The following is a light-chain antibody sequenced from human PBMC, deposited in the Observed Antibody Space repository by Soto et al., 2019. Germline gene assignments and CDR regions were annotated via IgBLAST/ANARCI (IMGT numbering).Light chain of an antibody. CDR2: GAS. Sequence: DIMMTQSPAILSVSPGERATLSCRASQSVETFLAWFQHKAGQAPRLLIFGASTRAAGVPARFSGGGSGTEFTLTIDSLRSEDFAVYFCQQYNNWPYTFGQGTRLEIK. CDR3: QQYNNWPYT. J-gene: IGKJ5*01. CDR1: QSVETF. V-gene: IGKV3-15*01.